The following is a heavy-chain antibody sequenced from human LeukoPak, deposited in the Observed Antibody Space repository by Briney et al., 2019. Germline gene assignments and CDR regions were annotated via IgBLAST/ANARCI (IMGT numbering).Heavy chain of an antibody. V-gene: IGHV4-34*01. CDR2: INHSGST. CDR1: GGSFSGYY. J-gene: IGHJ4*02. D-gene: IGHD6-19*01. CDR3: ARVEYSSGWYGAFDY. Sequence: SETLSLTCAVYGGSFSGYYWSWIRQPPGKGLEWIGEINHSGSTNYNPSLKSRVTISVDTSKNQFSLKLSSVTAADTAVYYCARVEYSSGWYGAFDYWGQGTLVTVSP.